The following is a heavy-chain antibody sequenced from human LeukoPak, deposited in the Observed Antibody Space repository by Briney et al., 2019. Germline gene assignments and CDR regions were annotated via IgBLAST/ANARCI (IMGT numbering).Heavy chain of an antibody. CDR1: GFTFSSYG. J-gene: IGHJ4*02. CDR3: ARSDVGYSYGYDPELYDY. Sequence: GSLRLSCAASGFTFSSYGMHWVRQAPGKGLEWVAVISYDGSNKYYADSAKGRFTISRDNSKNTLYLQMNSLRAEDTAVYYCARSDVGYSYGYDPELYDYWGQGTLVTVSS. CDR2: ISYDGSNK. D-gene: IGHD5-18*01. V-gene: IGHV3-30*03.